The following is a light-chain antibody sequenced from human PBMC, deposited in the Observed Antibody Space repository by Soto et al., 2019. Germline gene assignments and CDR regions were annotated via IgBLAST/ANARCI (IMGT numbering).Light chain of an antibody. V-gene: IGKV3-20*01. Sequence: DIVLTQSPGTLSLSPGERATLSCRASQSVSSSYLAWYQQTPGQAPRLLIYGTSSRATAIPDRFSGSWSGTDFTLTISRLEPEDFALYYCQQYGDSPTWTFGHGTKVEIK. CDR2: GTS. J-gene: IGKJ1*01. CDR1: QSVSSSY. CDR3: QQYGDSPTWT.